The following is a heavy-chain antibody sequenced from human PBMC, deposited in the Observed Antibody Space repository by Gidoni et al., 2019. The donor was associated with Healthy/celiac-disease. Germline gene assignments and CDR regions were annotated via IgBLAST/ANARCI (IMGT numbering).Heavy chain of an antibody. CDR2: IYTSGST. CDR3: AGSSSGPGYNWFDP. J-gene: IGHJ5*02. CDR1: GGSISSGSYY. V-gene: IGHV4-61*02. Sequence: QVQLQESGPGLVKPSQTLYLTCTVSGGSISSGSYYWSWIRQTAGKGLEWIGRIYTSGSTNYNPSLKGRVTISVDTSKNQFSLKLSSVTAADTAVYYCAGSSSGPGYNWFDPWGQGTLVTVSS. D-gene: IGHD6-6*01.